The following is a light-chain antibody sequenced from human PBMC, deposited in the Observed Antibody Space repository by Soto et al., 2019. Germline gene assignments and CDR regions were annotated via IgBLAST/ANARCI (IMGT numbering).Light chain of an antibody. CDR2: RNN. CDR3: AAWDDSLSGLYV. J-gene: IGLJ1*01. Sequence: SALTQPPSASVTPGQRVTISCSGSSSNIGSNYVYWYQQLPGTAPKLLIYRNNQRPSGVPDRFSGSKSGTSASLAISGLRSEDEADYYCAAWDDSLSGLYVFGTGTKVTVL. CDR1: SSNIGSNY. V-gene: IGLV1-47*01.